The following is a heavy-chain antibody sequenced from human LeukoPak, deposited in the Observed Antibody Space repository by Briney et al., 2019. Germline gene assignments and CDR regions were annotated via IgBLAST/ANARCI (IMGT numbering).Heavy chain of an antibody. CDR2: ISTYNGNT. Sequence: ASVTVSCKASGYTFTRYYMHWVRQAPGQGLEWMAWISTYNGNTNYAQKVQGRATMTTDTSTSTAYMELRSLRSDDTAVYYCARVLRYDFWSAYYFDYWGQGTLVTVSS. CDR1: GYTFTRYY. CDR3: ARVLRYDFWSAYYFDY. V-gene: IGHV1-18*04. J-gene: IGHJ4*02. D-gene: IGHD3-3*01.